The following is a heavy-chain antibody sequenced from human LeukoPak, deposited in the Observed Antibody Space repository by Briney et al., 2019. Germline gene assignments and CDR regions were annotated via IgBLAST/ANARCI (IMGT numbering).Heavy chain of an antibody. V-gene: IGHV4-30-4*01. CDR3: ARAPLLWFGESSNWFDP. CDR1: GGSISSGDYY. J-gene: IGHJ5*02. Sequence: SETLSLTCAVSGGSISSGDYYWSWIRQPPGKGLEWIGYIYYSGSTYYNPSLKSRVTISVDTSKNQFSLKLSSVTAADTAVYYCARAPLLWFGESSNWFDPWGQGTLVTVSS. CDR2: IYYSGST. D-gene: IGHD3-10*01.